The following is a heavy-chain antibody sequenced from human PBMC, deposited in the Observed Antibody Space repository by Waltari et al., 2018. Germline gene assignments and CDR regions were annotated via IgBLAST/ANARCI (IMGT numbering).Heavy chain of an antibody. Sequence: QVQLVQSGAEVKKPGASVKVSCKASGYTFTSYGISWVRQAPGHGLEWMGWISAYNGNTNYVQKLQGRVTMTTDTSTSTAYMELRSLRSDDTAVYYCARSYSSSSLIDYYYYMDVWGKGTTVTVSS. J-gene: IGHJ6*03. CDR3: ARSYSSSSLIDYYYYMDV. CDR1: GYTFTSYG. V-gene: IGHV1-18*01. CDR2: ISAYNGNT. D-gene: IGHD6-6*01.